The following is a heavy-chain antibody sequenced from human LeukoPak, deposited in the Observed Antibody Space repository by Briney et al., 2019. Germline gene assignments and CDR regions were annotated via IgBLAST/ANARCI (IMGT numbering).Heavy chain of an antibody. CDR1: GFTFSSYE. Sequence: PGGSLRLSCAAFGFTFSSYEMNWVRQAPGKGLEWVSYISSSGSTIYYADSVKGRFTISRDNAKNSLYLQMNSLRAEDTAVYYCARDEWELLRAYWGQGTLVTVSS. D-gene: IGHD1-26*01. J-gene: IGHJ4*02. CDR3: ARDEWELLRAY. CDR2: ISSSGSTI. V-gene: IGHV3-48*03.